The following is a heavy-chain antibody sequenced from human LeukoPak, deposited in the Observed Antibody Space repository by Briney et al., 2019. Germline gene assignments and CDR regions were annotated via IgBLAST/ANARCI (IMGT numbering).Heavy chain of an antibody. D-gene: IGHD3-3*01. V-gene: IGHV3-30*18. CDR2: ISYDGSNK. CDR1: GFTFSSYG. Sequence: GGSLRLSCAASGFTFSSYGMHWVRQAPGKGLEWVAVISYDGSNKYYADSVKGRFTISRDNSKNTLYLQMNSLRAEDTAVYYCAKDLPPITIFGVGSDYWGQGTLVTVSS. CDR3: AKDLPPITIFGVGSDY. J-gene: IGHJ4*02.